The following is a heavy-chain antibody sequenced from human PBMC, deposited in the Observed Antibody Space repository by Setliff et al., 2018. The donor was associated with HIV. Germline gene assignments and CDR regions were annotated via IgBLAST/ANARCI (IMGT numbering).Heavy chain of an antibody. D-gene: IGHD2-2*01. J-gene: IGHJ3*02. CDR3: ARDRQDIVVVPAARRPDAFDI. CDR1: GGTFSSYA. V-gene: IGHV1-69*13. Sequence: GASVKVSCKASGGTFSSYAISWVRQAPGQGLEWMGGIIPIFGTANYAQKFQGRVTITADESTSTAYMELSSLRSEDTAVYYCARDRQDIVVVPAARRPDAFDIWGQGTMVTVSS. CDR2: IIPIFGTA.